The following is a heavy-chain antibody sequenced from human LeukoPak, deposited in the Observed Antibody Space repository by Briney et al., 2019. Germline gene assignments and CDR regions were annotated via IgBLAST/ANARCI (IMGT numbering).Heavy chain of an antibody. D-gene: IGHD3-22*01. CDR1: GFTLSGHS. CDR3: ARTIYYYESTSYFSDAFDI. CDR2: ISPTSAYI. V-gene: IGHV3-21*01. Sequence: PGGSLRLSCAATGFTLSGHSMNWVRQAPGKGLDWVSSISPTSAYIYYQDSVKGRFTISRDGAKNSLYLEMDSLRAEDTAVYYCARTIYYYESTSYFSDAFDIWGQGTMVIVSS. J-gene: IGHJ3*02.